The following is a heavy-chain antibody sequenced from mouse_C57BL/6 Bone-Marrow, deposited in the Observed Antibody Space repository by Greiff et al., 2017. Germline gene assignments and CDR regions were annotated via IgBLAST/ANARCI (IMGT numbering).Heavy chain of an antibody. D-gene: IGHD1-1*01. CDR2: ISNLAYSI. CDR3: ARQGDYGSSYGFAY. CDR1: GFTFSDYG. J-gene: IGHJ3*01. Sequence: EVQGVESGGGLVQPGGSLKLSCAASGFTFSDYGMAWVRQAPRKGPEWVAFISNLAYSIYYADTVTGRFTISRENAKNTLYLEMSSLRSEDTAMYYCARQGDYGSSYGFAYWGQGTLVTVSA. V-gene: IGHV5-15*01.